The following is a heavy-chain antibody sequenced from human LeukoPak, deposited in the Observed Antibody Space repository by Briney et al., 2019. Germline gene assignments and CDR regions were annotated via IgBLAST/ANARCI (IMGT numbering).Heavy chain of an antibody. CDR1: GGSISSSSYY. CDR3: ARHRYRSGSDWIDP. CDR2: MYYSGTT. Sequence: SETLSLTCTVSGGSISSSSYYWGWIRQPPGKGLEWIGSMYYSGTTYHNPSLKSRVTISVDTSKNQFSLKLSSVTAADTAVYYCARHRYRSGSDWIDPWGQGTLVTVSS. V-gene: IGHV4-39*01. J-gene: IGHJ5*02. D-gene: IGHD1-26*01.